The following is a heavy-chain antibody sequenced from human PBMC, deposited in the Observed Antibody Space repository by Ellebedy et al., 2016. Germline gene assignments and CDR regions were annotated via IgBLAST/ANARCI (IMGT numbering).Heavy chain of an antibody. J-gene: IGHJ4*02. Sequence: ASVKVSCKASGGRFKTYVFSWVRQAPGQGLEWMGGIIPVFAKANYAQKFQGRVTITADESTTTAYMEVNSLTSEDTAVYFCARGSNGDPVFNYWGQGTLVTVSS. D-gene: IGHD4-17*01. CDR3: ARGSNGDPVFNY. CDR1: GGRFKTYV. V-gene: IGHV1-69*13. CDR2: IIPVFAKA.